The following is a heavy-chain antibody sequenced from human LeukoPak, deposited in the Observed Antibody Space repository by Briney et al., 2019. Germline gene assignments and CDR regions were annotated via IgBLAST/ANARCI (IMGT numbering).Heavy chain of an antibody. CDR3: ARDYCSSTSCLFDY. J-gene: IGHJ4*02. V-gene: IGHV3-53*01. CDR1: GLTGSHNY. CDR2: IHTSGDT. D-gene: IGHD2-2*01. Sequence: PGGSLRLSCAASGLTGSHNYVSWVRQAPGKGLEWVSAIHTSGDTCYADSVKGRFTISRDTSKNTLYLQMNSLRAEDTAVYYCARDYCSSTSCLFDYWGQGTLVTVSS.